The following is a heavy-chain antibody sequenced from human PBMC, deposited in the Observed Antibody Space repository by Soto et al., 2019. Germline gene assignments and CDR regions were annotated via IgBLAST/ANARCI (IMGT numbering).Heavy chain of an antibody. CDR2: IYYSGST. CDR1: GGSISSSSYY. D-gene: IGHD3-10*01. V-gene: IGHV4-39*01. CDR3: ARLGYYYGSGSYYNEGTDAFDI. Sequence: QLQLQESGPGLVKPSETLSLTCTVSGGSISSSSYYWGWIRQPPGKGLEWIGSIYYSGSTYYNPSLKSRVTISVDTSKNQFSLKLSSVTAADTAVYYCARLGYYYGSGSYYNEGTDAFDIWGQGTMVTVSS. J-gene: IGHJ3*02.